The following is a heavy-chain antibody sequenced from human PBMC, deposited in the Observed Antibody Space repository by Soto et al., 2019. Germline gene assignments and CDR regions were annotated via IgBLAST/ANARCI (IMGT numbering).Heavy chain of an antibody. CDR1: GFTFSSYA. CDR3: AKVPGANTIFGVVIQTIHYYMDV. CDR2: ISGSGGST. V-gene: IGHV3-23*01. J-gene: IGHJ6*03. Sequence: GGSLRLSCAASGFTFSSYAMSWVRQAPGKGLEWVSAISGSGGSTYYADSVKGRFTISRDNSKNTLYLQMNSLRAEDTAVYYCAKVPGANTIFGVVIQTIHYYMDVWGKGTTVTVSS. D-gene: IGHD3-3*01.